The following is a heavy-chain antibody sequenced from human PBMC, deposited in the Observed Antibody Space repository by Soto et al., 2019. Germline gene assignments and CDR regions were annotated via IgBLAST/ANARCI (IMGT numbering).Heavy chain of an antibody. V-gene: IGHV2-26*01. CDR1: GLSITDSEMG. D-gene: IGHD6-19*01. Sequence: QVTLKESGPVLVKPTETLTLRCTVSGLSITDSEMGVSWIRQPPGQPLEWLAHIDSSGEKSYRTFLKSRPAISKDTSKSQIVHTMTNSHAADTATYYCARRHLAVAVSPWFDPWGPGIPVSVSA. CDR2: IDSSGEK. J-gene: IGHJ5*02. CDR3: ARRHLAVAVSPWFDP.